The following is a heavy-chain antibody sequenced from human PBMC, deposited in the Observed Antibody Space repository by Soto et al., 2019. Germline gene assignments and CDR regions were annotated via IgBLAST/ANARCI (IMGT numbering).Heavy chain of an antibody. V-gene: IGHV4-4*07. CDR2: IYTSGST. D-gene: IGHD2-2*01. CDR1: GGSISSYY. Sequence: QVQLQESGPGLVKPSETLSLTCTVSGGSISSYYWSWIRQPAGKGLEWIGRIYTSGSTNYNPSLKSRVTMSVDTSKNQFSLKLSSVTAADTAVYYCARGPVDCSSTSCYASGYSYGSYYYYYGMDVWGQGTTVTVSS. J-gene: IGHJ6*02. CDR3: ARGPVDCSSTSCYASGYSYGSYYYYYGMDV.